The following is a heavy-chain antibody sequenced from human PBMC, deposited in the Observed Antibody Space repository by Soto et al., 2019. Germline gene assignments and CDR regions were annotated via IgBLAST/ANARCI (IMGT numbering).Heavy chain of an antibody. CDR3: ARDRGTGLLSGGEPTRGEGWFDP. V-gene: IGHV1-18*01. CDR1: GYTFTSYG. D-gene: IGHD3-10*01. Sequence: QVQLVQSGAEVKKPGASVKVSCKASGYTFTSYGISWVRQAPGQGLEWMGWISAYNGNTNYAQKVQGRCTMTTDTSTRTAYMELRSLGSDDTAVYYCARDRGTGLLSGGEPTRGEGWFDPWGQGTLVTVSS. CDR2: ISAYNGNT. J-gene: IGHJ5*02.